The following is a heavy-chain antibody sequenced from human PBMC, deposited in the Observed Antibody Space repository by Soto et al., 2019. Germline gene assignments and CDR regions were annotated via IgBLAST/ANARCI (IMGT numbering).Heavy chain of an antibody. CDR2: IFSDGEK. V-gene: IGHV2-26*01. CDR1: GFSLSNARMG. Sequence: SGPTLVNPTETLTLTCTVSGFSLSNARMGVSWIRQPPGKALEWLTHIFSDGEKSYSTSLKSRLTISKDTSKSQVVLTMTNMDPVDTATYYCARSLRFLELLLAKKNSNYYYYMDVWGKGTTVTVSS. CDR3: ARSLRFLELLLAKKNSNYYYYMDV. D-gene: IGHD3-3*01. J-gene: IGHJ6*03.